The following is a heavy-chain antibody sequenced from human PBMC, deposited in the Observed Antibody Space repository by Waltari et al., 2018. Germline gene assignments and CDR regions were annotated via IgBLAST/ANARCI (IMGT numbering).Heavy chain of an antibody. CDR3: AREVVPAATIVVNWFDP. CDR2: INTNSGNP. CDR1: GYSFTSSA. Sequence: QVELVHSGPELKKPGASVKVSCRASGYSFTSSAINWVRQAPGRGFELMGWINTNSGNPTYVQGFTGRFVFSLDTSGSTAFLQINSLEAEDTAVYYCAREVVPAATIVVNWFDPWGQGTLVTVSS. J-gene: IGHJ5*02. D-gene: IGHD2-2*01. V-gene: IGHV7-4-1*02.